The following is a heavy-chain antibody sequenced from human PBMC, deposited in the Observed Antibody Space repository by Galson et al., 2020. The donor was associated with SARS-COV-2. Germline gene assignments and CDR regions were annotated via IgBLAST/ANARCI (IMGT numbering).Heavy chain of an antibody. J-gene: IGHJ6*02. CDR2: IYYSGST. V-gene: IGHV4-59*01. CDR1: GGSISSYY. Sequence: ASETLSLTCTVSGGSISSYYWSWIRQPPGKGLEWIGYIYYSGSTNYNPFLKSRVTISVDTSKNQFSLKLSSVTAADTAVYYCASDYYDSSGYYYGMDVWGQGTTVTVSS. D-gene: IGHD3-22*01. CDR3: ASDYYDSSGYYYGMDV.